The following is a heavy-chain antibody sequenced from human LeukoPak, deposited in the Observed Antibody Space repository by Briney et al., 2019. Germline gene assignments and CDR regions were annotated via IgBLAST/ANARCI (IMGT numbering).Heavy chain of an antibody. V-gene: IGHV1-2*02. CDR2: ISPNSGDT. CDR3: ARNCGGTSKYFDY. CDR1: GYTFTDYY. J-gene: IGHJ4*02. Sequence: GASVKVSCKASGYTFTDYYMHWVRQAPGQGLEWMGWISPNSGDTNYAQKFQGRVTMTRDTSINTAYMELSRLTSDDTALYYCARNCGGTSKYFDYWGQGTPVTVSS. D-gene: IGHD4-23*01.